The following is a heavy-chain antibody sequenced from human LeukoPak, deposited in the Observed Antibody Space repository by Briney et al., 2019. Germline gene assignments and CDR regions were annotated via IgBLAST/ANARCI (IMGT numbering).Heavy chain of an antibody. CDR3: ARLNYLVVVPAAMRAGFDY. V-gene: IGHV4-34*01. CDR1: GGSFSGYY. Sequence: SETLSLTCAVYGGSFSGYYWSWIRQPPGKGLEWIGEINHSRSTNYNPSLKSRVTISVDTSKNQFSLKLSSVTAADTAVYYCARLNYLVVVPAAMRAGFDYWGQGTLVTVSS. J-gene: IGHJ4*02. D-gene: IGHD2-2*01. CDR2: INHSRST.